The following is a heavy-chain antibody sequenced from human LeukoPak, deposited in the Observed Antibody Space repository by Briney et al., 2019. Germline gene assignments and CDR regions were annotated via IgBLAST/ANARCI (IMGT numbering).Heavy chain of an antibody. J-gene: IGHJ4*02. Sequence: PGRSLRLFCAASGFTFSSYSMNWVRQAPGKGLEWVSSISSSSSYIYYADSVKGRFTISRDNAKNSLYLQMNSLRAEDTAVYYCAREYSSGWYYFDYWGQGTLVTVSS. V-gene: IGHV3-21*01. CDR2: ISSSSSYI. D-gene: IGHD6-19*01. CDR3: AREYSSGWYYFDY. CDR1: GFTFSSYS.